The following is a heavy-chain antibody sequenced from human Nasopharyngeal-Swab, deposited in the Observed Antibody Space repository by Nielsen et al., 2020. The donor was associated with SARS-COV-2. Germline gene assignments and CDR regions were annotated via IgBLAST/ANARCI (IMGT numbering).Heavy chain of an antibody. CDR3: ARQGFVLYFDY. CDR1: GFTVSSNY. Sequence: GESLKISCAASGFTVSSNYMNWVRQAPGKGLEWVSVIYSGGSTYYADSVKGRFTISRDNSKNTLYLQMNSLRAEDTAVYYCARQGFVLYFDYWGQGTLVTVSS. V-gene: IGHV3-66*02. CDR2: IYSGGST. J-gene: IGHJ4*02. D-gene: IGHD2-8*01.